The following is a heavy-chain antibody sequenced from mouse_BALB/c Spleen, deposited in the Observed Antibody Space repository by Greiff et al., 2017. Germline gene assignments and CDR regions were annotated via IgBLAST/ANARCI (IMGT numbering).Heavy chain of an antibody. CDR3: ARGGYGYYYFDD. D-gene: IGHD1-2*01. CDR2: IDPANGNT. Sequence: EVQLQQSGAELVKPGASVKLSCTASGFNIKDTYMHWVKQRPEQGLEWIGRIDPANGNTKYDPKFQGKATITADTSYNTAYLQLSSLTSEDTAVYYCARGGYGYYYFDDWGEGTILTVSS. J-gene: IGHJ2*01. CDR1: GFNIKDTY. V-gene: IGHV14-3*02.